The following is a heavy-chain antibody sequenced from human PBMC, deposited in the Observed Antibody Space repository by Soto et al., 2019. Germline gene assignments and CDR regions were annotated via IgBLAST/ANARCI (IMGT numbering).Heavy chain of an antibody. CDR1: GFTFSSYG. D-gene: IGHD4-17*01. Sequence: QVQLVESGGGVVQPGRSLRLSCAASGFTFSSYGMHWVRQAPGKGLEWVAVIWYDGSNKYYADSVKGRFTISRDNSKNTLYPQMNSLRAEDTAVYYCARAGGDYVDYYYGMDVWGQGTTVTVSS. J-gene: IGHJ6*02. CDR2: IWYDGSNK. CDR3: ARAGGDYVDYYYGMDV. V-gene: IGHV3-33*01.